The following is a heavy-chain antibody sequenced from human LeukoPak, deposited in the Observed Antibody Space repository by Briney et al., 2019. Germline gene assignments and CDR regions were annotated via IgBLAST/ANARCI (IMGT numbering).Heavy chain of an antibody. CDR2: XXXYNGHT. J-gene: IGHJ5*02. Sequence: ASVKVSCKASGYTFTNYGIGWVRQAPGQGLEWXXXXXXYNGHTNYAQKFQGRVTMTTDTSTSTAYMELRSLRSDDTAIYYCARALYSDYYSYLNWFDPWGQGTLVTVSS. D-gene: IGHD5-12*01. CDR1: GYTFTNYG. CDR3: ARALYSDYYSYLNWFDP. V-gene: IGHV1-18*01.